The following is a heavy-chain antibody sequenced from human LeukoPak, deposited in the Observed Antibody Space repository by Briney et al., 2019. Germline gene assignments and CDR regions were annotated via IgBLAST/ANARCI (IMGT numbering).Heavy chain of an antibody. CDR2: IDWDDDT. D-gene: IGHD2-15*01. V-gene: IGHV2-70*17. Sequence: SGPALVKPTQTLTLTCTFSGFSLSTSGMSVSWIRQPPGKALEWLARIDWDDDTFYRTSLKTRLTISKDTSKNQVVLTMTNMDPVDTATYYCARVVVVGPLYFDYWAREPWSPSPQ. J-gene: IGHJ4*02. CDR3: ARVVVVGPLYFDY. CDR1: GFSLSTSGMS.